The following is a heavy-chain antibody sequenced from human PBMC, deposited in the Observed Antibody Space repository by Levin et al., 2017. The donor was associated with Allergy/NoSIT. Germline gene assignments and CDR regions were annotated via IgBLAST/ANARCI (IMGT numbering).Heavy chain of an antibody. V-gene: IGHV1-18*01. CDR3: ARVQRREVDY. D-gene: IGHD5-24*01. CDR2: ISAYNGNT. J-gene: IGHJ4*02. Sequence: GESLKISCKASGYTFTSYGISWVRQAPGQGLEWMGWISAYNGNTNYAQKLQGRVTMTTDTSTSTAYMELRSLRSDDTAVYYCARVQRREVDYWGQGTLVTVSS. CDR1: GYTFTSYG.